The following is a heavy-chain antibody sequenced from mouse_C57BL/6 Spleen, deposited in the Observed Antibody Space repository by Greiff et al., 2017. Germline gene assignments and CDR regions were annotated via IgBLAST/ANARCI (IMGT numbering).Heavy chain of an antibody. V-gene: IGHV1-52*01. CDR1: GYTFTSYW. Sequence: VQLQRPGAELVRPGSSVKLSCKASGYTFTSYWMPWVKQRPIQGLEWIGNIDPSDSETHYNQKFKDKATLTVDKSSSTAYMQLSSLTSEDSAVYYCARGRATVVADYYAMDYWGQGTSVTVSS. CDR3: ARGRATVVADYYAMDY. CDR2: IDPSDSET. J-gene: IGHJ4*01. D-gene: IGHD1-1*01.